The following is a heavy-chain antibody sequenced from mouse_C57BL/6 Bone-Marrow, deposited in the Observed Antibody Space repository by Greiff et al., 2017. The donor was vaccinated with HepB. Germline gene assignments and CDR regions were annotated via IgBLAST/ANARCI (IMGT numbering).Heavy chain of an antibody. CDR2: INPYNGGT. CDR1: GYTFTDYY. Sequence: VHVKQSGPVLVKPGASVKMSCKASGYTFTDYYMNWVKQSHGKSLEWIGVINPYNGGTSYNQKFKGKATLTVDKSSSTAYMELNSLTSEDSAVYYCVRPLMVTTFLYAMDYWGQGTSVTVSS. V-gene: IGHV1-19*01. CDR3: VRPLMVTTFLYAMDY. J-gene: IGHJ4*01. D-gene: IGHD2-3*01.